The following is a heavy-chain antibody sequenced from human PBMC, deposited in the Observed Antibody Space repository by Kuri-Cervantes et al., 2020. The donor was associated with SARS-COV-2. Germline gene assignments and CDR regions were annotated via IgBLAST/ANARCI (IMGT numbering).Heavy chain of an antibody. J-gene: IGHJ4*02. CDR3: ARRLRGYSYGYGVYYFDY. V-gene: IGHV4-34*01. D-gene: IGHD5-18*01. CDR1: GGSFSGYY. Sequence: GSLRLSGAVYGGSFSGYYWSWIRQPPGKGLEWIGEINHSGSTNYNPSLKSRVTISVDTSKNQFSLKLSSVTAADTAVYYCARRLRGYSYGYGVYYFDYWGQGTLVTVSS. CDR2: INHSGST.